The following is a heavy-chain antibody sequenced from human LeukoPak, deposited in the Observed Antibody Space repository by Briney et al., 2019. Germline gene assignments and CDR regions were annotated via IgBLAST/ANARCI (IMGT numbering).Heavy chain of an antibody. CDR1: GCTFSSYA. V-gene: IGHV3-30-3*01. CDR2: ISYDGSNK. D-gene: IGHD5-24*01. CDR3: ARVEMATISVGYFDY. J-gene: IGHJ4*02. Sequence: PGRSLRLSCAASGCTFSSYAMHWVRQAPGKGLEWVAVISYDGSNKYYADSVKGRFTISRDNSKNTLYLQMNSLRAEDTAVYYCARVEMATISVGYFDYWGQGTLVTVSS.